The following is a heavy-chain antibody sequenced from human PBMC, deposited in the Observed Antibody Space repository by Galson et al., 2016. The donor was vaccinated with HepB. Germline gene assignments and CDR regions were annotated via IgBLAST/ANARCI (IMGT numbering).Heavy chain of an antibody. CDR1: GYTLNKYG. Sequence: SVKVSCKASGYTLNKYGVSWVRQAPGRGLEWMGGIRASNGQTNYAQKFQGRVTMTTDTSTGTAYMELWSLRSDDTAVYYCATPVWFGESWGQGTLVTVSS. CDR2: IRASNGQT. D-gene: IGHD3-10*01. CDR3: ATPVWFGES. V-gene: IGHV1-18*04. J-gene: IGHJ5*02.